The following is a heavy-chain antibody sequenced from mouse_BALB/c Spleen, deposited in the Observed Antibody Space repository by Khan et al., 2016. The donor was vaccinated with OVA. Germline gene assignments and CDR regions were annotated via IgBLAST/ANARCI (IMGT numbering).Heavy chain of an antibody. CDR2: ISYSGST. CDR1: GYSITSDYA. D-gene: IGHD2-4*01. CDR3: ARDDSPYNYAINY. V-gene: IGHV3-2*02. J-gene: IGHJ4*01. Sequence: EVQLLESGPGLVKPSQSLSLTCTVTGYSITSDYAWNWIRQFPGNKLEWMGYISYSGSTNYNPALKSRISITRDTSKNQFFLQLNSVTTEDTATYYSARDDSPYNYAINYWGQGTSVTVSS.